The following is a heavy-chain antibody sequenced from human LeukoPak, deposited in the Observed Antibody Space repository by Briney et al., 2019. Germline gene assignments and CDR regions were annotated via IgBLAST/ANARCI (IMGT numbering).Heavy chain of an antibody. V-gene: IGHV1-8*01. CDR3: ASMGSGWWPTS. CDR1: GYTFTSYD. J-gene: IGHJ4*02. D-gene: IGHD6-19*01. Sequence: GESLKISCKGSGYTFTSYDINWVRQATGQGLEWMGWMNPNSGNTGYAQKFQGRVTMTRNTSISTAYMELSSLRSEDTAVYYCASMGSGWWPTSWGQGTLVTVSS. CDR2: MNPNSGNT.